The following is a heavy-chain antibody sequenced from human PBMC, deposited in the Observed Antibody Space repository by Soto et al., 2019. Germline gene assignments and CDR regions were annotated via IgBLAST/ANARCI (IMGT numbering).Heavy chain of an antibody. CDR3: IRGRQGWVQL. V-gene: IGHV3-9*01. Sequence: EVQLVESGGGLVQPGRSLRLSCVASGFTFDDYAMHWVRQAPGKGLEWGSGITWSGGTRDYADSVKGRFIISRDNAKNSVNLQMDSLRFKLTALYFCIRGRQGWVQLCGGGTLVTVST. J-gene: IGHJ1*01. CDR1: GFTFDDYA. D-gene: IGHD6-19*01. CDR2: ITWSGGTR.